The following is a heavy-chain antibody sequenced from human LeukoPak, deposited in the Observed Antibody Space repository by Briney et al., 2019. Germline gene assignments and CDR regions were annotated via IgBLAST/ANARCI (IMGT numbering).Heavy chain of an antibody. D-gene: IGHD1-7*01. V-gene: IGHV3-30*02. Sequence: PGGSLRLSCAASGFTFSSYGMHWVRQAPGKGLEWVAFIRYDGSNKYYADSAKGRFTISRDNSKNTPYLQMNSLRAEDTAVYYCAKDLGNWNSEYYFDYWGQGTLVTVSS. CDR1: GFTFSSYG. J-gene: IGHJ4*02. CDR2: IRYDGSNK. CDR3: AKDLGNWNSEYYFDY.